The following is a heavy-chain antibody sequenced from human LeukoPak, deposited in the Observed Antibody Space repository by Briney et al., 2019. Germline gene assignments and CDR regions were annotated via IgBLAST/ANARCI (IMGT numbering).Heavy chain of an antibody. CDR1: GFSFSNYD. CDR2: ISYDGSNK. V-gene: IGHV3-30*03. Sequence: GGSLRLSCAASGFSFSNYDMHWVRQAPGKGLEWVAVISYDGSNKYYADSVKGRFTIPRDNSKNTVYLQMSSLRAEDTAVYYCAGGDSSGYPGRYWGQGTLVTVSS. D-gene: IGHD3-22*01. J-gene: IGHJ4*02. CDR3: AGGDSSGYPGRY.